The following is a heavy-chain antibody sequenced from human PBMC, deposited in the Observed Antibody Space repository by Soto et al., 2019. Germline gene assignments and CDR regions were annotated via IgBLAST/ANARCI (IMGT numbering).Heavy chain of an antibody. CDR2: INPSGDST. CDR3: AKVDVSTAGSFDY. CDR1: GFTFSRHG. D-gene: IGHD6-13*01. Sequence: GSLRLSCVASGFTFSRHGLSWVRQAPGKGLEWVSTINPSGDSTFYADSVKGRFTISRDNPKNTVYLQMNSLSVGDTAVYLCAKVDVSTAGSFDYWGQGALVTVSS. V-gene: IGHV3-23*01. J-gene: IGHJ4*02.